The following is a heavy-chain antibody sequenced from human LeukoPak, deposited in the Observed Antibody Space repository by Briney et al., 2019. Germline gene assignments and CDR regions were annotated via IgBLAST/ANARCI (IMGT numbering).Heavy chain of an antibody. D-gene: IGHD3-22*01. Sequence: GGSLRLSCAASGFTFSSYAMSWVRQAPGKGLEWVSAISGSGGSTYYADSVKGRFTISRDNSKNTLYLQMNSLRAEDTGVYYCANLPTYYYDSSGYYSDYWGQGTLVTVSS. CDR2: ISGSGGST. CDR1: GFTFSSYA. CDR3: ANLPTYYYDSSGYYSDY. J-gene: IGHJ4*02. V-gene: IGHV3-23*01.